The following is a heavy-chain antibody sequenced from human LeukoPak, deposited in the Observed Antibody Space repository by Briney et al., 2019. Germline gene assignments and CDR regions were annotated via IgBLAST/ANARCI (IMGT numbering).Heavy chain of an antibody. CDR1: GFTFSDCT. V-gene: IGHV3-48*01. CDR2: ISSSSSTI. D-gene: IGHD3-22*01. Sequence: GGSLRLSCVASGFTFSDCTMNWVRQAPGKGLEWVSYISSSSSTIYYADSVKGRFTISRDNSKNTLYLQMNSLRAEDTAVYYCARDRTYDSSFDAFDIWGQGTMVTVSS. CDR3: ARDRTYDSSFDAFDI. J-gene: IGHJ3*02.